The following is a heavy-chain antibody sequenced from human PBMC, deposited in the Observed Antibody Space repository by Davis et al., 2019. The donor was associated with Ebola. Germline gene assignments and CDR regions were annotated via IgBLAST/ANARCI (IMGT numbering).Heavy chain of an antibody. CDR2: IMYDGNIK. CDR3: ARGYRHYAPDY. J-gene: IGHJ4*02. D-gene: IGHD4-11*01. Sequence: GGSLRLSCAASGFSFSYHGMHWVRQAPGKGLEWVAFIMYDGNIKYYADSVKGRFTISRENSKNTLYLEMNSMGAEDTAVYRCARGYRHYAPDYWAREPWSPSP. CDR1: GFSFSYHG. V-gene: IGHV3-30*02.